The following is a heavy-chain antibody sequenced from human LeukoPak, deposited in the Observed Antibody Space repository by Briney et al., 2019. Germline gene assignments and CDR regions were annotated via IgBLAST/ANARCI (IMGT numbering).Heavy chain of an antibody. D-gene: IGHD3-10*01. J-gene: IGHJ4*02. CDR1: GGSISSSSYY. Sequence: SETLSLTCTVSGGSISSSSYYWGWIRQPPGKGLEWIGSIYYSGSTYYNPSLKSRVTISVDTSKNQFSLKLSSVTAADTAVYYCARRSLGSGNDYWGQGTLVTVSS. CDR2: IYYSGST. V-gene: IGHV4-39*01. CDR3: ARRSLGSGNDY.